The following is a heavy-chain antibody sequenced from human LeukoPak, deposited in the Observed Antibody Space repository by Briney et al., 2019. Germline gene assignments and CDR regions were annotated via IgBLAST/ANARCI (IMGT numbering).Heavy chain of an antibody. V-gene: IGHV3-33*01. J-gene: IGHJ6*02. CDR3: ARGGFHVVPAAPASNYYYGMDV. CDR1: GFTFSSYG. Sequence: PGGSLRLSCAASGFTFSSYGMHWVRQAPGKGLEWVAVIWYDGSNKYYADSVKGRFTISRDNSKNTLYLQMNSLRAEDTAVYYCARGGFHVVPAAPASNYYYGMDVWGQGTTVTVSS. CDR2: IWYDGSNK. D-gene: IGHD2-2*01.